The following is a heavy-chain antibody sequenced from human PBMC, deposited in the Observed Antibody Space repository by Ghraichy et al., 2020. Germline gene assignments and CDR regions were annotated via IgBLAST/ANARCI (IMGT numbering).Heavy chain of an antibody. J-gene: IGHJ5*02. V-gene: IGHV1-18*01. Sequence: ASVKVSCKTSGYSFTTYGLNWVRQAPGHGLEWVGWISAHNGHTNYAEKFRGRVTLTADTSSTTVYMELRNLKSDDTAVYYCARDRRGSAVTSNFFDPWGQGTLLTVSS. CDR1: GYSFTTYG. CDR2: ISAHNGHT. CDR3: ARDRRGSAVTSNFFDP. D-gene: IGHD3-10*01.